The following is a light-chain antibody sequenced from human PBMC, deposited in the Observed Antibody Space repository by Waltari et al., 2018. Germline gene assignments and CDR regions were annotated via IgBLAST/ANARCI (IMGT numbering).Light chain of an antibody. V-gene: IGKV1D-16*01. CDR1: QGLSRW. CDR3: QQYHSYPRT. Sequence: DVQMTQSPSSLSASVGDRVNITCRASQGLSRWLMGYQQKAEKAPRSLIYGASNLQSGVPSRFSGSGSGTHFTLTISSLQPEDFATYYCQQYHSYPRTFGQGTKVETK. J-gene: IGKJ1*01. CDR2: GAS.